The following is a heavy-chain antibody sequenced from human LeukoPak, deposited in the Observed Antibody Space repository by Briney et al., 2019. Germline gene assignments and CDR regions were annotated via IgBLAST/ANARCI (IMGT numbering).Heavy chain of an antibody. CDR2: ISGSGGST. J-gene: IGHJ4*02. D-gene: IGHD1-26*01. V-gene: IGHV3-23*01. Sequence: GGSLRLSCAASGFTFSNYSMNWVRQAPGKGLEWVSAISGSGGSTYYADSVKGRFTISRDNSKNTLYLQMNSLRAEDTAVYYCAKASGSWDIDYWGQGTLVTVSS. CDR1: GFTFSNYS. CDR3: AKASGSWDIDY.